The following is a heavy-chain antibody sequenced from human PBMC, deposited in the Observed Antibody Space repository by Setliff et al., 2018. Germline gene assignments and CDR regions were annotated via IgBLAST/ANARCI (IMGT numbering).Heavy chain of an antibody. V-gene: IGHV4-38-2*02. D-gene: IGHD3-10*01. CDR1: SYSITSGYF. CDR3: ARGGGYGSGGSFHNAPLDY. CDR2: IYHAGST. J-gene: IGHJ4*02. Sequence: SETLSLTCTVSSYSITSGYFWAWIRQPPGMGLEWIGYIYHAGSTYYNPSLESRVTISIDKPNKQFSLELRSLTAADTALYYCARGGGYGSGGSFHNAPLDYWGQGMLVTVSS.